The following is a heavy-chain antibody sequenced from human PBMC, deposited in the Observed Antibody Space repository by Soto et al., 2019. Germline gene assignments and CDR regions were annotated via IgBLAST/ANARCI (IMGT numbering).Heavy chain of an antibody. CDR3: ARGHFTSGTIREGTWGLYYYYGLDI. V-gene: IGHV4-61*08. D-gene: IGHD1-1*01. CDR1: GVSVSRGDYF. CDR2: IYKSGST. Sequence: PXETLSLTCAVSGVSVSRGDYFWSWIRQSPGKGLEGIVFIYKSGSTNYNPSLKSRVIISLDTSENQFSLKLNSVTATDTALYNCARGHFTSGTIREGTWGLYYYYGLDIWGQGTTVTVSS. J-gene: IGHJ6*02.